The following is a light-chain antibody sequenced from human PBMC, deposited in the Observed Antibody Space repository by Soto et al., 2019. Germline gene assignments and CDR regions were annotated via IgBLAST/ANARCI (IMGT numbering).Light chain of an antibody. J-gene: IGKJ3*01. V-gene: IGKV1-5*03. Sequence: DIHMTQSPSTLSASVGDRVTITCRASQNVRIYLAWYQQKPGKAPKLLIYQTSSLQSGVPSRFSGSGSETEFTLAISSLQPEDFATYYCQQYYIYPPAFGLGTKVEIK. CDR2: QTS. CDR3: QQYYIYPPA. CDR1: QNVRIY.